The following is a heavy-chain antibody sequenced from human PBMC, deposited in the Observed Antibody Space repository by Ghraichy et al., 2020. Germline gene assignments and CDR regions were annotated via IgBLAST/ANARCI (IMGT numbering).Heavy chain of an antibody. V-gene: IGHV4-39*01. D-gene: IGHD2-2*01. Sequence: SQTLSLTCTVSGGSIITNTYYWGWIRQPPEKGLEWIGNSYYSGITYYNPSLKSRVTISVDTSKNQFSLRLTSVTAADTAVYYCARVVPTAEGWFDPWGQGTLVTVSS. CDR2: SYYSGIT. J-gene: IGHJ5*02. CDR3: ARVVPTAEGWFDP. CDR1: GGSIITNTYY.